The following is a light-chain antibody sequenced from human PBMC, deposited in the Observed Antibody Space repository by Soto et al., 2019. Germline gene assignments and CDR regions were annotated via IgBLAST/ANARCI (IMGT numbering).Light chain of an antibody. Sequence: QSVLTQSPSASASLGASVKLTCTLSSGHSSYAIAWHQQQPETGPRYLMKLNSDGSHNKGDGIPDRFSGSSSGAERYLTISSLRSEDGADYYCNTWDTDFSVLLGGGTKLTVL. CDR2: LNSDGSH. J-gene: IGLJ2*01. CDR1: SGHSSYA. CDR3: NTWDTDFSVL. V-gene: IGLV4-69*01.